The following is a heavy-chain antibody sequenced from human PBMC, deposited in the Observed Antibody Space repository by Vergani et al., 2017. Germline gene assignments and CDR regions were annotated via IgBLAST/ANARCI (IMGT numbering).Heavy chain of an antibody. CDR1: GFSLSTSGVG. V-gene: IGHV2-5*01. Sequence: QITLKESGPTLVKPTQTLTLTCTFSGFSLSTSGVGVGWIRQPPGKALEWLALIYWNDDKRYSPSLKSRLTITKDTSKNQVVLTMTNMDPVDTATYYCEHRRVKQSNSVMVYAMRGGEFDYWGQGTLVTVSS. J-gene: IGHJ4*02. CDR2: IYWNDDK. CDR3: EHRRVKQSNSVMVYAMRGGEFDY. D-gene: IGHD2-8*01.